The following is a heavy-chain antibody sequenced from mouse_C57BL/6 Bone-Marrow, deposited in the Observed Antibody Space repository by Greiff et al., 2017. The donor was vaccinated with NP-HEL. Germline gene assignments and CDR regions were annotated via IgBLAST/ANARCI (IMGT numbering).Heavy chain of an antibody. CDR2: IRRKSSNSAT. CDR3: VGDDAWFAY. CDR1: GFTFTTYA. V-gene: IGHV10-3*01. Sequence: EVQRVESGGGLVQPKGSLKLSCAASGFTFTTYAMHWVRQAPGKGLEWVARIRRKSSNSATYHADSVKDRFTISRDDSQSMLYLQMINLKAEDTAMYYCVGDDAWFAYWGQGTLVTVSA. J-gene: IGHJ3*01.